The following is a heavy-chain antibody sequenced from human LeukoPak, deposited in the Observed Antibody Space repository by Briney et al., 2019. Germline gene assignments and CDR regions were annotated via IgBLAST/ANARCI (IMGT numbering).Heavy chain of an antibody. CDR1: GFTFGDYA. CDR2: IRSKAYGGTT. V-gene: IGHV3-49*04. Sequence: PGGSLRLSCTASGFTFGDYAMSWVRQAPGKGLEWVGFIRSKAYGGTTEYAASVKGRFTTSRDDSKSIAYLQMNSLKTEDTAVYYCTRAPSNSCFDYWGQGTLVTVSS. D-gene: IGHD2-15*01. J-gene: IGHJ4*02. CDR3: TRAPSNSCFDY.